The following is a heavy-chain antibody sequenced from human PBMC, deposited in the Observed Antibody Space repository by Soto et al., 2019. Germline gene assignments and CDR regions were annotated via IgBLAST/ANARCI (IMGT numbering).Heavy chain of an antibody. CDR1: GFTVSSNY. D-gene: IGHD1-7*01. CDR2: IYSAGNT. J-gene: IGHJ4*02. CDR3: ARARGNSDY. V-gene: IGHV3-66*01. Sequence: GGSLRLSCAASGFTVSSNYMSWVRQAPGKGLEWISIIYSAGNTYYADSVKGRFTISRDNSKNTLYLQMNSLGAEDTAVYYCARARGNSDYWGQGTLVTVSS.